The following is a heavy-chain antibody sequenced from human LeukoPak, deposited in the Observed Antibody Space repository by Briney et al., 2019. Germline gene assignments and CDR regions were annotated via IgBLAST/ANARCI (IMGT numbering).Heavy chain of an antibody. CDR2: ISSSGSTI. Sequence: GGSLRLSCAASGFTFSDYYMSWIRQAPGKGLEWVSYISSSGSTIYYADSVKGRFTISRDNAKNSLYLQMNSLRDEDTAVYYCARIAAAGTFVDYWGQGTLVTVSS. V-gene: IGHV3-11*04. D-gene: IGHD6-13*01. CDR1: GFTFSDYY. CDR3: ARIAAAGTFVDY. J-gene: IGHJ4*02.